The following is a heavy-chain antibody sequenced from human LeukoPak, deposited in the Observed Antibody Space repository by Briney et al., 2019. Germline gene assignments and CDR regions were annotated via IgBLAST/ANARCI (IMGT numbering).Heavy chain of an antibody. J-gene: IGHJ5*02. CDR2: ISYDGSNK. D-gene: IGHD3-22*01. V-gene: IGHV3-30*03. CDR3: ARDYYDSSGQNWFDP. CDR1: GFTFSSYG. Sequence: PGGSLRLSCAASGFTFSSYGMHWVRQAPGKGLEWVAVISYDGSNKYYADSVKGRFTITRDNSKNTLYLQMNSLRAEDTAVYYCARDYYDSSGQNWFDPWGQGTLVTVSS.